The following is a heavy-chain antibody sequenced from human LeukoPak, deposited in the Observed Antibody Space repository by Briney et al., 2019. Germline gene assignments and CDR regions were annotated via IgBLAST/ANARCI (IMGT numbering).Heavy chain of an antibody. V-gene: IGHV3-21*01. D-gene: IGHD6-19*01. J-gene: IGHJ6*02. CDR3: ARYSRRGAVADYYYGMDV. Sequence: GGSLRLSCAASGFTFSSYSMNWVRQAPGKGLEWVSSISSSSSYLYYADSVKGRFTISRDNAKNSLYLQMNSLRAEDTAVYYCARYSRRGAVADYYYGMDVWGQGTTVTVSS. CDR2: ISSSSSYL. CDR1: GFTFSSYS.